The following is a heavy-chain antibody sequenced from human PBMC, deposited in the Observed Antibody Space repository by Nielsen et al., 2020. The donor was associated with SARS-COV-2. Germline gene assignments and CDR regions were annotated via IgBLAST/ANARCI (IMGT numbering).Heavy chain of an antibody. D-gene: IGHD3-10*01. CDR3: AKDGYYGSGSYNYYGMDV. CDR2: ISSSSSTI. Sequence: WIRQPPGKGLEWVSYISSSSSTIYYADSVKGRFTISRDNAKNSLYLQMNSLRAEDTAVYYCAKDGYYGSGSYNYYGMDVWGQGTTVTVSS. V-gene: IGHV3-48*01. J-gene: IGHJ6*02.